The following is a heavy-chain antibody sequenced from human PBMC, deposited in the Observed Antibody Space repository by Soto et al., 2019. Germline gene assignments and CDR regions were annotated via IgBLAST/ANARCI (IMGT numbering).Heavy chain of an antibody. CDR2: VDYRGVT. CDR1: GVSISVSFYY. CDR3: ARHHWNARYVGTYMGYHGVDV. D-gene: IGHD1-1*01. J-gene: IGHJ6*02. V-gene: IGHV4-39*01. Sequence: SETLSLTCTVSGVSISVSFYYWGWIRQPPGKGLEWIGSVDYRGVTYHNPSLKSRAAISVDTSNNHCALTLSSVTAADTAVYYCARHHWNARYVGTYMGYHGVDVWGQGTTVTVSS.